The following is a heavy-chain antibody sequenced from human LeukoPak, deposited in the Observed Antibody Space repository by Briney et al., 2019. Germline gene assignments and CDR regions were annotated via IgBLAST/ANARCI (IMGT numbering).Heavy chain of an antibody. D-gene: IGHD1-26*01. V-gene: IGHV4-59*01. CDR2: IYYSGST. CDR1: GGSISSYY. J-gene: IGHJ4*02. CDR3: ARGSGSYYPRLGYFDY. Sequence: SETRSLTCTVSGGSISSYYWSWIRQPPGKGLEWIGYIYYSGSTNYNPSLKSRVTISVDTSKNQFSLKLSSVTAADTAVYYCARGSGSYYPRLGYFDYWGQGTLVTVSS.